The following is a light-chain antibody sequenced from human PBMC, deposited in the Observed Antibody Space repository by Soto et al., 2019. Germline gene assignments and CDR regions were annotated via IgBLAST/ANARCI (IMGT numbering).Light chain of an antibody. J-gene: IGKJ1*01. CDR1: ESVSAY. V-gene: IGKV1-39*01. CDR3: QQTYSTPWA. Sequence: DIQMTQSPSSLSASVGDTVTITCRTTESVSAYLHWYPQKPGNAPNLLISGASTLHSGVPSRFNGGGSGTEFTLTITNLQPEDFATCYCQQTYSTPWAFGRGTTVEV. CDR2: GAS.